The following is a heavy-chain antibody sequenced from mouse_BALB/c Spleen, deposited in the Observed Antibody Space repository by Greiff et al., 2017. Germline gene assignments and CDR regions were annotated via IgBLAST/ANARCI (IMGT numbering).Heavy chain of an antibody. CDR1: GFTFSSYG. V-gene: IGHV5-6*01. CDR3: ARRAMEYGNLDY. Sequence: DVQLVESGGDLVKPGGSLKLSCAASGFTFSSYGMSWVRQTPDKRLEWVATISSGGSYTYYPDSVKGRFTISRDNAKNTLYLQMSSLKSEDTAMYYCARRAMEYGNLDYWGQGTTLTVSS. J-gene: IGHJ2*01. CDR2: ISSGGSYT. D-gene: IGHD2-10*02.